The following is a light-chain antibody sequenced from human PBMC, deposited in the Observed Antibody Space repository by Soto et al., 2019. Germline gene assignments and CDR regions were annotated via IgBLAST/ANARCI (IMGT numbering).Light chain of an antibody. CDR3: QHYNSYSEA. J-gene: IGKJ1*01. V-gene: IGKV3-20*01. Sequence: EILLTPSPGTLSLSPGERATLSCRGSQSVSSSYLAWYQQKPGQAPRLLIYGASSRATGIPDRFSGSGSGTDFTLTISRLEPDDFATYYCQHYNSYSEAFGQGTKVDIK. CDR1: QSVSSSY. CDR2: GAS.